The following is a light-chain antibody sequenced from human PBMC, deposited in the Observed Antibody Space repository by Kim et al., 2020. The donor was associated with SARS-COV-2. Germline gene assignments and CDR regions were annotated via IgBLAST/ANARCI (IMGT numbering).Light chain of an antibody. CDR1: QSVSSN. CDR3: QQYNSWPLT. CDR2: GAS. Sequence: VAPGERATLSCRASQSVSSNFAWYQQKPGQTPRLLIYGASIRASGIPARFSATGSGTEFALTINSLQSEDFAVYYCQQYNSWPLTFGGGTKVDIK. V-gene: IGKV3-15*01. J-gene: IGKJ4*01.